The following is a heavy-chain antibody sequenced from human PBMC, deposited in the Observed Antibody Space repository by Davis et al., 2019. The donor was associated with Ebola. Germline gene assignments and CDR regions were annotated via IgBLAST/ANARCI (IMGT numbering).Heavy chain of an antibody. Sequence: PSETLSLTCAASGFTFSSYGMHWVRQAPGKGLEWVAVIWYDGSNKYYADSVKGRFTISRDNSKNTLYLQMNSLRAEDTAVYYCARTGTLWGSNIKDGMDVWGQGTTVTVSS. CDR1: GFTFSSYG. V-gene: IGHV3-33*01. CDR2: IWYDGSNK. J-gene: IGHJ6*02. CDR3: ARTGTLWGSNIKDGMDV. D-gene: IGHD1-14*01.